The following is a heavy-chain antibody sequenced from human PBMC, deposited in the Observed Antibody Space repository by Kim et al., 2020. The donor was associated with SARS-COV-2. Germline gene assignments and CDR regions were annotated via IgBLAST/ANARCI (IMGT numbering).Heavy chain of an antibody. CDR2: FDPEDGET. Sequence: ASVKVSCKVSGYTLTELSMHWVRQAPGKGLEWMGGFDPEDGETIYAQEFQGRVTMTEDTSTDTAYMELSSLRSEDTAVYYCATGFAIEVVIVFDYWGQGTLVTVSS. V-gene: IGHV1-24*01. CDR3: ATGFAIEVVIVFDY. CDR1: GYTLTELS. D-gene: IGHD3-22*01. J-gene: IGHJ4*02.